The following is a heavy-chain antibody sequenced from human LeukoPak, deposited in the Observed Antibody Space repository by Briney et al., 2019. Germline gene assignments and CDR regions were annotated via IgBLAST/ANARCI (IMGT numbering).Heavy chain of an antibody. J-gene: IGHJ4*02. CDR3: ARGRLGGYSYGYFDY. D-gene: IGHD5-18*01. Sequence: GASVKVSCKASGYTFTGYYMHWVRQAPGQGLEWMGWINPNSGGTNYAQKFQGRVTMTRDTSISTAYMELSRLRSDDTAVYYCARGRLGGYSYGYFDYWGQGTLVTVSS. V-gene: IGHV1-2*02. CDR1: GYTFTGYY. CDR2: INPNSGGT.